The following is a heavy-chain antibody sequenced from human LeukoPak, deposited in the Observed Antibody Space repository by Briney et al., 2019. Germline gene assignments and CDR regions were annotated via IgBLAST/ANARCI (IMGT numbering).Heavy chain of an antibody. CDR2: IYYSGST. Sequence: PSETLSLTCTVSGGSISSGDYYWSWIRQPPGKGLEWIGYIYYSGSTYYNPSLKSRVTISVDTSKNRFSLNLTSVTAADTAVYYCARHRAYSYHQGFGMDVWGQGTTVTVSS. J-gene: IGHJ6*02. CDR1: GGSISSGDYY. CDR3: ARHRAYSYHQGFGMDV. V-gene: IGHV4-30-4*08. D-gene: IGHD5-18*01.